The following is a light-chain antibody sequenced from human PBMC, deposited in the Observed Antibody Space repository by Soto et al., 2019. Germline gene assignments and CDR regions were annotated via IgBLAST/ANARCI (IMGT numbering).Light chain of an antibody. CDR3: QQSNSFPYT. Sequence: DIQMTQSPSSVSASVGDKITITCRASQPVNTWLAWYQQKPGKAPNLLVHATSTLHRGAPSRFSGSGSGTDFSLTIRNLEPEDFATYYCQQSNSFPYTFGHGTKVDIK. V-gene: IGKV1-12*01. CDR1: QPVNTW. J-gene: IGKJ2*01. CDR2: ATS.